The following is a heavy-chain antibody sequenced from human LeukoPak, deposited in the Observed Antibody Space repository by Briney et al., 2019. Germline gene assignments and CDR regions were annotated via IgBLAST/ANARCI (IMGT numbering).Heavy chain of an antibody. CDR2: VSGSGSTV. Sequence: AGGSLTLSCAASGFTFSDHIMNWVRQLPGKRLEWVAYVSGSGSTVYYADSVKGRFTISRDNGKSSLYLQMNSLRVEDTALYYCVRQFASWGQGTLVTVSS. V-gene: IGHV3-48*01. J-gene: IGHJ4*02. CDR3: VRQFAS. CDR1: GFTFSDHI.